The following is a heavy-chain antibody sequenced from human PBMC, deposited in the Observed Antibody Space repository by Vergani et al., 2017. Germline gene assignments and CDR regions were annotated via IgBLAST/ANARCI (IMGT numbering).Heavy chain of an antibody. D-gene: IGHD6-13*01. CDR3: AKDSKAAAGKVGYYFDY. V-gene: IGHV3-21*01. J-gene: IGHJ4*02. Sequence: VQLQESGGGLVKPGGSLRVSCAASGFSFSTYSINWVRQAPGKGLEWVSSISGRSNYIYYADSVKGRFTISRDNSKNTLYLQMNSLRAEDTAVYYCAKDSKAAAGKVGYYFDYWGQGTLVTVSS. CDR1: GFSFSTYS. CDR2: ISGRSNYI.